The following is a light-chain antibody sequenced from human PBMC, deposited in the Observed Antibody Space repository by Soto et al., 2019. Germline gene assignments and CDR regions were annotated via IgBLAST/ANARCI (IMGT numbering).Light chain of an antibody. CDR2: EVS. J-gene: IGLJ1*01. CDR1: SSDVGGYNY. Sequence: QSVLTQPASVSGSPGQSITISCTGTSSDVGGYNYVSWYQQHPGKAPKLMIYEVSNRPSGVSNRFSGSKSDNTASLTISGLQAEDEADYYCSSYTSSSTRLYVFGTGTKLTVL. V-gene: IGLV2-14*01. CDR3: SSYTSSSTRLYV.